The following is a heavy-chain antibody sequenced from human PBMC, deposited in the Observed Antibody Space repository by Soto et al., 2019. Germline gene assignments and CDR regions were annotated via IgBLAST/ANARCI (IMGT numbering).Heavy chain of an antibody. CDR1: GGSISSYY. V-gene: IGHV4-59*01. D-gene: IGHD3-3*02. CDR2: IYYSGST. J-gene: IGHJ4*02. CDR3: ASTSTYFDY. Sequence: SETLSLPCTFSGGSISSYYWSCIRQPPGKGLEWIGYIYYSGSTNYNPSLKSRVTISVDASKNQFSLKLSSVTAADTAVYYCASTSTYFDYWGQGTLVTVSS.